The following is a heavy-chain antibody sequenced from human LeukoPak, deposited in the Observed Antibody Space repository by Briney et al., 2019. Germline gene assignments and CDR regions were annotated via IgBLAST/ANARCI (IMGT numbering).Heavy chain of an antibody. D-gene: IGHD2-8*01. CDR3: ARDVLKRMVESPHFDY. J-gene: IGHJ4*02. CDR1: GFTFSSYS. V-gene: IGHV3-21*01. CDR2: ISSSSSYI. Sequence: PGGSLRLSCAASGFTFSSYSMNWVRQAPGKGLEWVSSISSSSSYIYYADSVKGRFTISRDNAKNSLYLQMNSLRAEDTAVYYCARDVLKRMVESPHFDYWGQGTLVTVSS.